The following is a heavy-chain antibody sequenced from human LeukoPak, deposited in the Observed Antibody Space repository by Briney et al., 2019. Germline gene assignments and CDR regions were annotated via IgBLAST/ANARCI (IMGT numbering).Heavy chain of an antibody. CDR2: IDYSGST. CDR3: ARVKDPSGWYSYFDY. D-gene: IGHD6-19*01. V-gene: IGHV4-59*01. CDR1: GGSISSYY. J-gene: IGHJ4*02. Sequence: SETLSLTCTVSGGSISSYYCSWIRQPPGKGLEWIGYIDYSGSTNYNPSLKSRVTISVDTSKNQFSLKLSSVTAADTAVYYCARVKDPSGWYSYFDYWGQGTLVTVSS.